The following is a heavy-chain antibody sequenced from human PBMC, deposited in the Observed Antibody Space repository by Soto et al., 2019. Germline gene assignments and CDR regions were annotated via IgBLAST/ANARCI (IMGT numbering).Heavy chain of an antibody. CDR1: GFSLSTSGVG. CDR2: IYWNDDK. V-gene: IGHV2-5*01. Sequence: SGPTLVNPTQTLTLTCTFSGFSLSTSGVGVGWIRQPPGKALEWLALIYWNDDKRYSPSLKSRLTITKDTSKNQVVLTMTNMDPVDTATYYCAPTLPYSGYDYFPYVWFGPWGQGTLVTVSS. D-gene: IGHD5-12*01. CDR3: APTLPYSGYDYFPYVWFGP. J-gene: IGHJ5*02.